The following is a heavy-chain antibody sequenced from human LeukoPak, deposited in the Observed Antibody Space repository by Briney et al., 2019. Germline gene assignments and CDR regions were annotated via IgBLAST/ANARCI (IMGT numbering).Heavy chain of an antibody. D-gene: IGHD4-17*01. Sequence: GASVKVFCKASGYTFTSYDINWVRQATGQGLEWMGWMNPNSGNTGYAQKFQGRVTMTRNTSISTAYMELSSLRSEDTAVYYCARSATVTYYYYYYMDVWGKGTTVTISS. CDR2: MNPNSGNT. CDR3: ARSATVTYYYYYYMDV. CDR1: GYTFTSYD. V-gene: IGHV1-8*01. J-gene: IGHJ6*03.